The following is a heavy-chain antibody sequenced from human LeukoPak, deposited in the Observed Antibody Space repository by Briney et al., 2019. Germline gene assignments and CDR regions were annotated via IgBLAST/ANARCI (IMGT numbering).Heavy chain of an antibody. D-gene: IGHD5-24*01. Sequence: ASVKVSCTVSGYSFTSYYMPWVRQAPGQGLGWMGVINPSGGSTSYAQKFQGRVTMTRDTSTITVYMELSSLRSEDTAVYCCARVSGYNRISDYWGQGTLVTVSS. CDR1: GYSFTSYY. CDR3: ARVSGYNRISDY. J-gene: IGHJ4*02. CDR2: INPSGGST. V-gene: IGHV1-46*01.